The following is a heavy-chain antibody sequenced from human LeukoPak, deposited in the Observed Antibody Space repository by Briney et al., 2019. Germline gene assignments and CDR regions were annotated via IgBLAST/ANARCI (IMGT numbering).Heavy chain of an antibody. Sequence: ASVKVSRKASGYTFISYVMHWVRQVPGQRLEWMGWINAGSGNTKYSLKFQDRVTITRNTSATTTYMELSSLRSEDTAVYYCARARSDWSGNDCWGQGTLVTVSS. CDR1: GYTFISYV. CDR2: INAGSGNT. CDR3: ARARSDWSGNDC. D-gene: IGHD3-3*01. V-gene: IGHV1-3*01. J-gene: IGHJ4*02.